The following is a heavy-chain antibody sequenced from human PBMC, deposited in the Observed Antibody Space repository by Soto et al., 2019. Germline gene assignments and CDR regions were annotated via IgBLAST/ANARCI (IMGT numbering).Heavy chain of an antibody. D-gene: IGHD2-21*02. CDR1: GYTFTSYA. J-gene: IGHJ4*02. Sequence: ASVKVSCKASGYTFTSYAMHWVRQAPGQRLEWMGWINAGNGNTKYSQKFQGRVTITRDTSASTAYMELSSLRSEDTAVYDCARSIVVVTAADYWGQGNLVTVSS. CDR3: ARSIVVVTAADY. V-gene: IGHV1-3*01. CDR2: INAGNGNT.